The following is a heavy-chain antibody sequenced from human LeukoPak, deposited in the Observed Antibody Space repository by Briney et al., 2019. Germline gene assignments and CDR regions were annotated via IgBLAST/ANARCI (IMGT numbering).Heavy chain of an antibody. CDR1: GDSVSSNSAA. CDR3: ARGHYDILTGYYEDNWFDP. D-gene: IGHD3-9*01. CDR2: TYCRSKWYN. Sequence: SQTLSLTCAISGDSVSSNSAAWNWIRQSPSRGLEWLGRTYCRSKWYNDYAVSVKSRITINPDTSKNQFSLQLNSVTPEDTAVYYCARGHYDILTGYYEDNWFDPWGQGTLVTVSS. J-gene: IGHJ5*02. V-gene: IGHV6-1*01.